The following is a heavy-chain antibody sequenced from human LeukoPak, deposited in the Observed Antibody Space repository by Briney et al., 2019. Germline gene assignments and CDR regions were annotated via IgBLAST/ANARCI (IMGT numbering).Heavy chain of an antibody. CDR1: GFTFSSYA. J-gene: IGHJ4*02. Sequence: GGSLRLSCAASGFTFSSYAMSWVRQAPGKGLEWVSTVSVNGVNTYYADSVKSRFTISRDDSRSTVYLQMSSLRDDDTAFYYCATYFRGNSRYYFDNWGQGALVTVSS. D-gene: IGHD2/OR15-2a*01. CDR2: VSVNGVNT. V-gene: IGHV3-23*01. CDR3: ATYFRGNSRYYFDN.